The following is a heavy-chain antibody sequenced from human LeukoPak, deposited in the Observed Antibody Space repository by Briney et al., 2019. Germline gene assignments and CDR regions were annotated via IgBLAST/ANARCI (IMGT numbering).Heavy chain of an antibody. CDR1: GGSIKTYY. V-gene: IGHV4-4*07. CDR3: ATGQYTGYPTH. D-gene: IGHD5-12*01. Sequence: SETLSLTCTVSGGSIKTYYWSWIRQPAGKGLEWIGRIYTSGSTNYNPSLKSRVTVSLDTSKNQFSLKLSSVTAADTAVYYCATGQYTGYPTHWGQGTLVTVSS. CDR2: IYTSGST. J-gene: IGHJ4*02.